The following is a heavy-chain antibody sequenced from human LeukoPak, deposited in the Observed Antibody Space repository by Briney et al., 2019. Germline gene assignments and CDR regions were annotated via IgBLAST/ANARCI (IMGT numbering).Heavy chain of an antibody. CDR3: ARGGVAIDAFDI. Sequence: GGSLRLSCAASGFTFSSYWMSWVRQAPGKGLEWVANIKQDGSEKYYVDSVKGRFTISRDSAKNSLYLQMNSLRAEDTAVYYCARGGVAIDAFDIWGQGTMVTVPS. J-gene: IGHJ3*02. CDR1: GFTFSSYW. CDR2: IKQDGSEK. V-gene: IGHV3-7*03. D-gene: IGHD5-12*01.